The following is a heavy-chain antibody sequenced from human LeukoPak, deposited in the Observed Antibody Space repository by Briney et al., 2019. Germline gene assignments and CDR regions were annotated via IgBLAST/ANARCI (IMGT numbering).Heavy chain of an antibody. D-gene: IGHD3-10*01. J-gene: IGHJ4*02. CDR3: ARVGSYYFDY. CDR2: ISSSGRTI. Sequence: GGSLRLSCAASGFTFSSYEMNWVRQAPGKGLEWVSYISSSGRTIYYADSVKGRFTISRDNAKNSLYLQMNSLRAEDTAVYYCARVGSYYFDYWGQGTLVTVSS. V-gene: IGHV3-48*03. CDR1: GFTFSSYE.